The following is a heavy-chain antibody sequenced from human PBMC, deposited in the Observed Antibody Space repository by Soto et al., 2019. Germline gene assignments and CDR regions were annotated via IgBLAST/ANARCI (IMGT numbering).Heavy chain of an antibody. D-gene: IGHD6-13*01. J-gene: IGHJ4*02. CDR3: ARDRRGYSSSCKPGAPGY. CDR1: GGTFSSYT. V-gene: IGHV1-69*08. CDR2: IIPILGIA. Sequence: QVQLVQSGAEVKKPGSSVKVSCKASGGTFSSYTISWVRQAPGQGLEWMGRIIPILGIANYAQKFQGRVTITADKSTSTAYMELSSLRSEDTAVYYCARDRRGYSSSCKPGAPGYWGQGTLVTVSS.